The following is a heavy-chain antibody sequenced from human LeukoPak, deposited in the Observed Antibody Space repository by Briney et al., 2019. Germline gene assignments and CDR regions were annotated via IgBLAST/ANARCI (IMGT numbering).Heavy chain of an antibody. CDR3: ASLSIAAAGNFDY. CDR2: INTDGSTT. V-gene: IGHV3-74*01. J-gene: IGHJ4*02. Sequence: GGSLRLSCAASGFTFSSHWMHWVRQAPGKGLVWVSRINTDGSTTNYADSVKGRFTISRDNSKNTLYLQMNSLRAEDTAVYYCASLSIAAAGNFDYWGQGTLVTVSS. D-gene: IGHD6-13*01. CDR1: GFTFSSHW.